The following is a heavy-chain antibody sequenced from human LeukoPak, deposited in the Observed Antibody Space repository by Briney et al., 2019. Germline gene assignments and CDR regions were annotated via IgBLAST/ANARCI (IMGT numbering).Heavy chain of an antibody. D-gene: IGHD3-9*01. J-gene: IGHJ6*03. Sequence: QPGGSLRLSCAASGFTFSDYYMSWVRQAPGKGLEWVSAISGSGGSTYYADSVKGRFTISRDNSKNTLYLQMNSLRAEDTAVYYCAKRGDSDQYYDILTGYSYYYYMDVWGKGTTVTVSS. V-gene: IGHV3-23*01. CDR1: GFTFSDYY. CDR3: AKRGDSDQYYDILTGYSYYYYMDV. CDR2: ISGSGGST.